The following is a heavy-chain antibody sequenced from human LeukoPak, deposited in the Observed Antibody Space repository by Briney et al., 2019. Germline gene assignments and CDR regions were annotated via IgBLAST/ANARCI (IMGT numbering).Heavy chain of an antibody. J-gene: IGHJ6*03. CDR3: ARSISYYYYYYMDV. Sequence: SETLSLTCAVYGGSFSGYYWSWLRQPPGKGLEWLGEINHSGSTNYNPSLKSRVTISVDTSKNQFSLKLSSVTAADTAVYYCARSISYYYYYYMDVWGKGTTVTVS. CDR2: INHSGST. V-gene: IGHV4-34*01. CDR1: GGSFSGYY.